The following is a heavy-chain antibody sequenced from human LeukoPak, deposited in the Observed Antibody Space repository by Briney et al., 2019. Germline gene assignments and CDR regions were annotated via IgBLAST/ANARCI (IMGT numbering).Heavy chain of an antibody. D-gene: IGHD2-8*01. V-gene: IGHV3-30*02. CDR1: GFTFSSYG. CDR3: AGSLGYCTSNVCYLKY. CDR2: IRYDGSNK. Sequence: GGSLRLSCAASGFTFSSYGMHWVRQAPGKGLEWVAFIRYDGSNKYYADSVKGRFTISRDNSKNTLYLHVNSLRPDDTAVYYCAGSLGYCTSNVCYLKYWGQGTLVTVSS. J-gene: IGHJ4*02.